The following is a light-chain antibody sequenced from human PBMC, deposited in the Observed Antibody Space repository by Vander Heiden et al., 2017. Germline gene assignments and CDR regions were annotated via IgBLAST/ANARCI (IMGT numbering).Light chain of an antibody. J-gene: IGKJ4*01. CDR1: QCVNSY. Sequence: STQFPATLSFSLGVRSTLCCRASQCVNSYLPRHQQKPAQAPRTLLYDASNRATGIPARISSSSSGAAYTPIISSLEPEDFAVYYCRQRSNSTPRTFGEGTKVEIK. CDR3: RQRSNSTPRT. CDR2: DAS. V-gene: IGKV3-11*01.